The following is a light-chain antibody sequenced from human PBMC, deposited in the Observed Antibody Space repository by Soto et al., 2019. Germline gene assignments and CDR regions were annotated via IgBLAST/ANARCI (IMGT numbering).Light chain of an antibody. CDR3: QQRSSWPPIT. V-gene: IGKV3-11*01. J-gene: IGKJ5*01. Sequence: EIVLTQSPGTLSLSPGERATLSCRASQSVGSSHLAWYQQKPGQAPRLLVYDASNRATDVPPRFSGSGSGTDFTLTISSLEPEDFAVYYCQQRSSWPPITFGQGTRLENK. CDR1: QSVGSSH. CDR2: DAS.